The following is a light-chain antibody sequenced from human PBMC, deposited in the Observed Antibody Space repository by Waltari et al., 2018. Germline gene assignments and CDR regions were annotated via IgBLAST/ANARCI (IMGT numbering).Light chain of an antibody. Sequence: QSALTQPPSASGSPGQSVTISCTRTCSDVGVYQYVSWYQQPPGQAPKLMVYEVNKRPSGVPYRFSGSKSGNTASLTVSGLQAEDEADYYCSSYAGYIPVVFGGGTKLTVL. J-gene: IGLJ2*01. CDR3: SSYAGYIPVV. V-gene: IGLV2-8*01. CDR1: CSDVGVYQY. CDR2: EVN.